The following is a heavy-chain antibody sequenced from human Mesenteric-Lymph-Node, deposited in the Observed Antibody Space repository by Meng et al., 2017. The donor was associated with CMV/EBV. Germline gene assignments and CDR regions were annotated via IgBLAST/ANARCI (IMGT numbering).Heavy chain of an antibody. D-gene: IGHD5-12*01. V-gene: IGHV4-34*01. CDR3: ARAPRGRYVKFDY. CDR1: GGSVGGYY. CDR2: INHSGST. Sequence: CAVYGGSVGGYYWSWIRQPPGKGLEWIREINHSGSTNYNPSLKSRVTISVDTSKNQFSLKLSSVTAADTAVYYCARAPRGRYVKFDYWGQGTLVTVSS. J-gene: IGHJ4*02.